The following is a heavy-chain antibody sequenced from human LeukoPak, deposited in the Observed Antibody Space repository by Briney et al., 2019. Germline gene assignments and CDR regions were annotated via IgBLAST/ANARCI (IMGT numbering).Heavy chain of an antibody. Sequence: GGSLRLSCAASGFSFSTYSMNWVRQAPGKGLEWVSYISSRSTTIYYADSVKGRFTISRDNARNSLFLQMNSLRAEDTAVYYCAKGRAMAGSDYWGQGTLVTVSS. CDR1: GFSFSTYS. CDR3: AKGRAMAGSDY. D-gene: IGHD6-19*01. CDR2: ISSRSTTI. V-gene: IGHV3-48*01. J-gene: IGHJ4*02.